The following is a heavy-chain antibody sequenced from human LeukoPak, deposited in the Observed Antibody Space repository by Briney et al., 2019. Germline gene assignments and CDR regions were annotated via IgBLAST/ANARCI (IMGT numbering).Heavy chain of an antibody. D-gene: IGHD5-18*01. CDR1: GFILNNHA. Sequence: PGGSLRLSCAASGFILNNHAMTWVRQAPGKGLQWISVISGSGRTIEYEDSVKGRFTISRDNSKNTASLQMNNLRVEATAIYYCAKNVMVKRYIDYWGQGTPVTVSS. V-gene: IGHV3-23*01. CDR2: ISGSGRTI. CDR3: AKNVMVKRYIDY. J-gene: IGHJ4*02.